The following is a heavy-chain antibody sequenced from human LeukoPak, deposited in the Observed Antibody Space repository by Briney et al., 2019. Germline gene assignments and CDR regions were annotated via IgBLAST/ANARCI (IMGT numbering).Heavy chain of an antibody. D-gene: IGHD3-3*01. Sequence: GSLRLSCAASGFTFSSYAMSWVRQAPGKGLEWVSAISGSGGSTYYADSVKGRFTISRDNSKNTLYLQMNSLRAEDTAVYYCAKANPNQRILEWLSLDYWGQGTLVTVSS. V-gene: IGHV3-23*01. CDR3: AKANPNQRILEWLSLDY. J-gene: IGHJ4*02. CDR1: GFTFSSYA. CDR2: ISGSGGST.